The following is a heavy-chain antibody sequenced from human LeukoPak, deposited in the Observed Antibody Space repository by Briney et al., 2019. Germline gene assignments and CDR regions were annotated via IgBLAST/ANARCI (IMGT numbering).Heavy chain of an antibody. CDR3: ARRLTGYNSGYDY. Sequence: GGSLRLSCAASGFTFSSYAMHWVRQAPGKGLEYVSAISSTGVSTYYANSVKGRFTSSRDNSKNTLYLQMDSLRVEDMAVYYCARRLTGYNSGYDYWGQGTLVTVSS. D-gene: IGHD6-19*01. CDR1: GFTFSSYA. J-gene: IGHJ4*02. V-gene: IGHV3-64*01. CDR2: ISSTGVST.